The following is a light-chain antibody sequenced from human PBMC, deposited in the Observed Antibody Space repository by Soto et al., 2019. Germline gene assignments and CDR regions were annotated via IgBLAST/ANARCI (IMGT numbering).Light chain of an antibody. CDR2: GNS. CDR3: QSYDSSLSVV. CDR1: SSNIGAGYD. Sequence: QSVLTQPPSVSGATGQRVTIYCTGSSSNIGAGYDVHWYQQLPGTAPKLLIYGNSNRPSGVPDRFSGSKAGTSASLAIVGLQAEDEADYYCQSYDSSLSVVFGGGTKLTVL. V-gene: IGLV1-40*01. J-gene: IGLJ2*01.